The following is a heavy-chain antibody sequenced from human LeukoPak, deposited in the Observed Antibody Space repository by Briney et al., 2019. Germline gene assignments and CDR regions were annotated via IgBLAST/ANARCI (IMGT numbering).Heavy chain of an antibody. Sequence: SETLSLTCTVSGGSISSGDYYWRWIRQPPGKGLEWIGYIYYSGSTYYNPSLKSRVTISVDTSKNQFSLKLNSVTAADTAVYYCDRGLGRYCSSTRCYPIWGQGTMVTVSS. CDR1: GGSISSGDYY. D-gene: IGHD2-2*01. CDR3: DRGLGRYCSSTRCYPI. CDR2: IYYSGST. V-gene: IGHV4-30-4*01. J-gene: IGHJ3*02.